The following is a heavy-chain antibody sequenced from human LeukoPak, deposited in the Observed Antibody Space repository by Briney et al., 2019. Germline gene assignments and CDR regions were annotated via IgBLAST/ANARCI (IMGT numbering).Heavy chain of an antibody. CDR2: IYYSGST. Sequence: SETLSLTCTVSGGSISTSYYYWGWIRQPPGKGLEWIGYIYYSGSTNYNPSLKSRVTISVDTSKNQFSLKLSSVTAADTAVYYCARGHCSGGSRYSGYYFDYWGQGTLVTVSS. D-gene: IGHD2-15*01. CDR3: ARGHCSGGSRYSGYYFDY. V-gene: IGHV4-61*05. CDR1: GGSISTSYYY. J-gene: IGHJ4*02.